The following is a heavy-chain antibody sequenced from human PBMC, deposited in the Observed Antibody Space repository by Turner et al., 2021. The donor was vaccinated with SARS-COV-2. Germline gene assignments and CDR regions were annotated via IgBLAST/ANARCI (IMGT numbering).Heavy chain of an antibody. CDR1: GFTFSTSA. D-gene: IGHD1-26*01. CDR3: ATGRRENYFNY. J-gene: IGHJ4*02. Sequence: EVQLLESGGGLLQPWGSLRLSCAASGFTFSTSAMTWVRQGPGKGLEWVSGISGSGGSTYYADPVKGRFTISRDNSKNTLFLQMNSLRAGDTAVYYCATGRRENYFNYWGQGTLVTVSS. V-gene: IGHV3-23*01. CDR2: ISGSGGST.